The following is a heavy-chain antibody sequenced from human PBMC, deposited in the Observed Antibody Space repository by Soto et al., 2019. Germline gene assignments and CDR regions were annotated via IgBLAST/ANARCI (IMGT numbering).Heavy chain of an antibody. Sequence: SETLSLTCAVYGGSFSGYYWSWIRQPPGKGLEWIGEINHSGSTNYNPSLKSRVTISVDTSKNQFSLKLSSVTAADTVVYYCARGRWVLDYWGQGTLVTVSS. CDR3: ARGRWVLDY. CDR2: INHSGST. V-gene: IGHV4-34*01. J-gene: IGHJ4*02. CDR1: GGSFSGYY.